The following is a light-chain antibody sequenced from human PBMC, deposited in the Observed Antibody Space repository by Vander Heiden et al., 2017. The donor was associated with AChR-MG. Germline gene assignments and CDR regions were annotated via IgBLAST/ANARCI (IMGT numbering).Light chain of an antibody. J-gene: IGKJ4*01. CDR3: QQLDSYPVT. CDR2: AAS. Sequence: IQLTHSPSFLSASVGDRVIITCRPSQGINNFLAWYQQRPGRVPKLLIYAASILQSGVPSRFNGSGSGTEFTLTITSLQPEDFATYFCQQLDSYPVTFGGGTKVEIK. V-gene: IGKV1-9*01. CDR1: QGINNF.